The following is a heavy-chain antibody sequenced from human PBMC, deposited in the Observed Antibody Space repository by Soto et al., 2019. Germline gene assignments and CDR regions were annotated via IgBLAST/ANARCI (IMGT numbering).Heavy chain of an antibody. J-gene: IGHJ4*02. Sequence: PGGSLRLSCAASGFTFSSYGMHWVRQAPGKGLEWVAVISYDGSNKYYADSVKGRFTISRDNSKNTLYLQMNSLRAEDTAVYYCAKDRTIGARKLDYWGQGNLVTVS. V-gene: IGHV3-30*18. D-gene: IGHD2-2*01. CDR2: ISYDGSNK. CDR3: AKDRTIGARKLDY. CDR1: GFTFSSYG.